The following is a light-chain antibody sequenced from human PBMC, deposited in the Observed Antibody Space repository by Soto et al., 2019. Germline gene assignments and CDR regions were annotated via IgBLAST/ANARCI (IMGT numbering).Light chain of an antibody. V-gene: IGLV1-44*01. J-gene: IGLJ7*01. CDR3: ATWDDSLNAAV. CDR1: TSNIAGNT. Sequence: QSALTQPPSLSGTPGQRVTISCSGSTSNIAGNTVHWYQHLPETAPKLLIYIDDQRPSGVPDRFSGSKSGTSASLAISGLQSEDEADYYLATWDDSLNAAVFGGGTQLTVL. CDR2: IDD.